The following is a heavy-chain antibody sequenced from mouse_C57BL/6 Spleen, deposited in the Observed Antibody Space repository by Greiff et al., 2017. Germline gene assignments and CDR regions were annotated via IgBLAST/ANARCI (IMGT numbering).Heavy chain of an antibody. CDR3: ALYGSSYYFNT. CDR1: AYPFPSYW. D-gene: IGHD1-1*01. CDR2: IHPSDSET. V-gene: IGHV1-74*01. J-gene: IGHJ2*01. Sequence: VQLQQSSASLLLSPPPAQEISHVSAYPFPSYWMLLVKQRPRQGLEWIGRIHPSDSETNYNQKFKGKATLTVDKSSSTAYMQLSSLTSEDSAVYYCALYGSSYYFNTWGQGTTLPVSS.